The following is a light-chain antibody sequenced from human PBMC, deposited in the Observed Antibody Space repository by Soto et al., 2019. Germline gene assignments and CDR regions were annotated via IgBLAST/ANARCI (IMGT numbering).Light chain of an antibody. Sequence: QSVLTQPPSVSGAPGQRGTISCTGNSSNSGTGYNVHWYQQLPGTAPKLLIYATTTRPSGVPGRFSGSKSGTSASLAITGLQAEDEADYYCQSYDSSLSGYVFGTGTKVTVL. V-gene: IGLV1-40*01. CDR3: QSYDSSLSGYV. J-gene: IGLJ1*01. CDR1: SSNSGTGYN. CDR2: ATT.